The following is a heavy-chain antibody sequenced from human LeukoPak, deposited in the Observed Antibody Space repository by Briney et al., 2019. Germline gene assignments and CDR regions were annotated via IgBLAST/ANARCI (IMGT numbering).Heavy chain of an antibody. CDR3: ARAAPVLRFLEWFPDY. Sequence: SETLSLTCTVSGGSISSGGYYWSWIRQHPGKGLEWIGYIYYSGSTYYNPSLKSRVTISVDTSKNQFSLKLSSVTAADTAVYYCARAAPVLRFLEWFPDYLGQGTLVTVSS. V-gene: IGHV4-31*03. CDR2: IYYSGST. CDR1: GGSISSGGYY. D-gene: IGHD3-3*01. J-gene: IGHJ4*02.